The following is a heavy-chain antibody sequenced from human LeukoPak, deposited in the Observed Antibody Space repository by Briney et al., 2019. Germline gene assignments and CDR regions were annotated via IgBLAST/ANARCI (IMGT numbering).Heavy chain of an antibody. CDR2: VFFDGSDQ. CDR1: GFNFNTYA. V-gene: IGHV3-30*04. Sequence: GGSLRLSCAASGFNFNTYAMKWVRQAPGKGLEWLAVVFFDGSDQYYADSVQGRFTISRDNSQNTLYLQMDSLRVEDTAVYYCARVSKPGWYDYYYMDVWGKGTTVTVSS. D-gene: IGHD6-19*01. J-gene: IGHJ6*03. CDR3: ARVSKPGWYDYYYMDV.